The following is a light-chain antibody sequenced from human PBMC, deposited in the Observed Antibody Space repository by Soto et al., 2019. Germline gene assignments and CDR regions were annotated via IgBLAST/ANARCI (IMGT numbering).Light chain of an antibody. CDR1: SSNIGSNT. V-gene: IGLV1-44*01. J-gene: IGLJ2*01. Sequence: QPVLTQPPSASGTPGQRVTISCSGSSSNIGSNTVNWYQQLPGTAPKLLIYSNNQRPSGVPDRFSGPKSGTSASLAIGGLQSEDEADYYCAAWDDSLNGVVFGGGTKLTVL. CDR2: SNN. CDR3: AAWDDSLNGVV.